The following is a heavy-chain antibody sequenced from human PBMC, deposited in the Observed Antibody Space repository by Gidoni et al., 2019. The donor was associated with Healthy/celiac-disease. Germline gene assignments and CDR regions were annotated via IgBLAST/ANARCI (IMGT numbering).Heavy chain of an antibody. Sequence: QVQLVASGGGVVQPGRSLRLSCAASGFTFSSYGMHGVRQAPGKGLEWVAVIWYDGSNNNYADSVKGRFTIYRDNSKNTLDLQMNSLRAEDTAVYYCARDYALIVSVGGRGMDVWGQGTTVTVSS. CDR2: IWYDGSNN. CDR1: GFTFSSYG. D-gene: IGHD2-15*01. J-gene: IGHJ6*02. CDR3: ARDYALIVSVGGRGMDV. V-gene: IGHV3-33*01.